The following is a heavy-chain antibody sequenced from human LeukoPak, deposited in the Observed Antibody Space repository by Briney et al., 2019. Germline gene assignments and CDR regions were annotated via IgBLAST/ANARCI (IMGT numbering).Heavy chain of an antibody. Sequence: GGSLRLSCAASGFIFSSYATGWVRQAPGKGLEWVSAIGAGGTYTYYADSVKGRFTISRDNAKNSLYLQMNSLRAEDTAVYYCASDIVAPGLHFEYWGQGTLVTVSS. J-gene: IGHJ4*02. CDR2: IGAGGTYT. V-gene: IGHV3-23*01. CDR1: GFIFSSYA. CDR3: ASDIVAPGLHFEY. D-gene: IGHD6-13*01.